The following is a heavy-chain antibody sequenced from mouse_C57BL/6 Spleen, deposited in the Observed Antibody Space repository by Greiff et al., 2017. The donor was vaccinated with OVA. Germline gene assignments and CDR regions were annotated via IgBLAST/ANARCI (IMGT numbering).Heavy chain of an antibody. CDR1: GYTFTSYW. J-gene: IGHJ3*01. V-gene: IGHV1-69*01. CDR3: ARRGIYSNYEAWFAY. D-gene: IGHD2-5*01. CDR2: IDPSDSYT. Sequence: VQLQQSGAELVMPGASVKLSCKASGYTFTSYWMHWVKQRPGQGLEWIGEIDPSDSYTNYNQKFKGKSTLTVDKSSSTAYMQLSSLTSEDSAVYYCARRGIYSNYEAWFAYWGQGTLVTVSA.